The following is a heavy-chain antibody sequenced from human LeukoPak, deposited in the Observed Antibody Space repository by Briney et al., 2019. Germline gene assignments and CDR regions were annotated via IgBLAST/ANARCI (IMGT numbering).Heavy chain of an antibody. D-gene: IGHD6-6*01. CDR2: IRYDGSNK. V-gene: IGHV3-30*02. J-gene: IGHJ4*02. CDR1: GFTFSSYG. CDR3: AKGSPLYSSLSQLDY. Sequence: GGSLRLSCAASGFTFSSYGMHWVRQAPGKGLEWVAFIRYDGSNKYYADSVKGRFTISRDNSKNTLYLQMNSLRAEDTAVYYCAKGSPLYSSLSQLDYWGQGTLVTVSS.